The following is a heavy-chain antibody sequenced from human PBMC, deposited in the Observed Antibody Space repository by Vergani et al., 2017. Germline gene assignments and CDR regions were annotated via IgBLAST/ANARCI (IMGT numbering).Heavy chain of an antibody. J-gene: IGHJ3*02. V-gene: IGHV5-51*01. CDR3: ARFLKSCSSTSCYRGGGGAFDI. CDR2: IYPGDSDT. CDR1: GYSFTSYW. D-gene: IGHD2-2*02. Sequence: EVQLVQSGAEVKKPGESLKISCKGSGYSFTSYWIGWVRQMPGKGLEWMGIIYPGDSDTRYSPSFQGQVTISADKSISTAYLQWGSLKASDTAMYYCARFLKSCSSTSCYRGGGGAFDIWGQGTMVTVSS.